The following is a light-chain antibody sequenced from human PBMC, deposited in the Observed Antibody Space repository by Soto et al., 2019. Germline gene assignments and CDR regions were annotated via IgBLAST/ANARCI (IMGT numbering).Light chain of an antibody. CDR1: SSNIGAAYD. Sequence: QSVLTQPPSVSGAPGQKVTISCTRSSSNIGAAYDVHWYQHLPGTAPKLLIYGNNNRPSGVPDRFSGSKSGTSASLAITGLQAEDEAAYSCPSYDSSLSGWVFGGGTKLTVL. CDR3: PSYDSSLSGWV. J-gene: IGLJ3*02. V-gene: IGLV1-40*01. CDR2: GNN.